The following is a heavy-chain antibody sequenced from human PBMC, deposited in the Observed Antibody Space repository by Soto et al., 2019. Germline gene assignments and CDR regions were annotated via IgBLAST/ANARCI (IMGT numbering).Heavy chain of an antibody. D-gene: IGHD3-10*01. Sequence: EVQLVEFGGGLVQPGGSLRLSCAASGFTFSSYWMHWVRQAPGKGLVWVSHINIDGSTTNYAGSVKGRFTISRDNAKNTLYLQMNSLRDEDTAVYYCARGGRGSDYWGQGTLVTVSS. CDR2: INIDGSTT. CDR3: ARGGRGSDY. J-gene: IGHJ4*02. CDR1: GFTFSSYW. V-gene: IGHV3-74*01.